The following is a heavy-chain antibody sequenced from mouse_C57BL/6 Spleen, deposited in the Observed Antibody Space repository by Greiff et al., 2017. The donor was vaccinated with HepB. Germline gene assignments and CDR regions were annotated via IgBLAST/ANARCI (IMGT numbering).Heavy chain of an antibody. V-gene: IGHV5-17*01. CDR2: ISSGSSTI. Sequence: EVKLMESGGGLVKPGGSLKLSCAASGFTFSDYGMHWVRQAPEKGLEWVAYISSGSSTIYYADTVKGRFTISRDNAKNTLFLQMTSLRSEDTAMYYCARRFGSSYPFDYWGQGTTLTVSS. CDR1: GFTFSDYG. CDR3: ARRFGSSYPFDY. D-gene: IGHD1-1*01. J-gene: IGHJ2*01.